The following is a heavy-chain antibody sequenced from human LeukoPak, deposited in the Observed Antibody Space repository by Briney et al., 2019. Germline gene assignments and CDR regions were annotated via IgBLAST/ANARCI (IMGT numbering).Heavy chain of an antibody. CDR1: GGPISSYY. J-gene: IGHJ6*02. Sequence: PSETLSLTCTVSGGPISSYYWSWIRQPPGKGLEWIGYIYYSGSTNYNPSLKSRVAISVDTSKNQFSLKLSSVTAADTAVYYCARGPTVLYYYYGMDVWGQGTTVTVSS. D-gene: IGHD4-11*01. CDR3: ARGPTVLYYYYGMDV. V-gene: IGHV4-59*01. CDR2: IYYSGST.